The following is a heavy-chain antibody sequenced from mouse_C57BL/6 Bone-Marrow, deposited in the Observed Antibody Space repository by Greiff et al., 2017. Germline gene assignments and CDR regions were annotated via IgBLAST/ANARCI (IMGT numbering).Heavy chain of an antibody. CDR2: ISSGGDYI. D-gene: IGHD1-1*01. Sequence: EVTVVESGEGLVKPGGSLKLSCAASGFTFRSYAMSWVRQTPEKRLEWVAYISSGGDYIYYADTVKGRFTISRDNARNTLYLQMSSLKSEDTAMYYCTRDHYGSSSWFAYWGQGTLVTVSA. CDR1: GFTFRSYA. V-gene: IGHV5-9-1*02. CDR3: TRDHYGSSSWFAY. J-gene: IGHJ3*01.